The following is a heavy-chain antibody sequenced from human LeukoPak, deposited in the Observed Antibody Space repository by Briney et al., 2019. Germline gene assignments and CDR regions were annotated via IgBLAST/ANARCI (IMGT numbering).Heavy chain of an antibody. CDR3: ARGIITGAADADC. V-gene: IGHV1-2*06. J-gene: IGHJ4*02. D-gene: IGHD1-20*01. CDR2: INPNSGDT. CDR1: GYTFTGSY. Sequence: ASVKASCKASGYTFTGSYMHWVRQAPGQGLEWMGRINPNSGDTNYAQNFQGRVTMTRDTSISTAYLELSRLTSDDTAVYYCARGIITGAADADCWGQGTLVTVSS.